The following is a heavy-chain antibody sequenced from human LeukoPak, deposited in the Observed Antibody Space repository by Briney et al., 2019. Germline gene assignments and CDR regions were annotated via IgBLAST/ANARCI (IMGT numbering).Heavy chain of an antibody. J-gene: IGHJ4*02. Sequence: GESLKISCEGSGYFFNSYWIAWVRQMPRKGLEWMGIIYPSDLDIRYSPSLQGQVTMSVDKSNSIAYLQWNSLKASDTGMYFCARGDPTGGNYHTLDYWGQGTLVTVPS. D-gene: IGHD5-24*01. CDR2: IYPSDLDI. CDR3: ARGDPTGGNYHTLDY. CDR1: GYFFNSYW. V-gene: IGHV5-51*01.